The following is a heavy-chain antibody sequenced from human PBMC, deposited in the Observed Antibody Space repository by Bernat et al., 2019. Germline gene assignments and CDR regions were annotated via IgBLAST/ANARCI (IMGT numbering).Heavy chain of an antibody. CDR2: INTYNRNT. Sequence: QVLLVQSGAEVQKPGASVKVSCKTSGYTFTKYGISWVRQAPGQGLEWMGWINTYNRNTNYAQKFQGRVTMTTDTSTSTAYMELRRLSSDDTAIYYCARDFSGWNFDHWGQGTLVTVSS. CDR1: GYTFTKYG. V-gene: IGHV1-18*01. D-gene: IGHD6-19*01. CDR3: ARDFSGWNFDH. J-gene: IGHJ4*02.